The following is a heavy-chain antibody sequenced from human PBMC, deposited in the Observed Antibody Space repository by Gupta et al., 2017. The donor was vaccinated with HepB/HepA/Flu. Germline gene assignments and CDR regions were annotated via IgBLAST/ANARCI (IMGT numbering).Heavy chain of an antibody. J-gene: IGHJ3*02. V-gene: IGHV3-73*02. CDR2: IKDKAENYAT. D-gene: IGHD6-19*01. CDR3: TRLWYNSGWYVAFNI. CDR1: GFTFSVSA. Sequence: EVQLLESGGGLVQPGGSLTLSCAASGFTFSVSAVHWVRQGSGKGLEWVGRIKDKAENYATACAGSVKGRLTISRDDAKNTEVLQMNSRKTEETAVDYWTRLWYNSGWYVAFNIWGQGTMGTGSS.